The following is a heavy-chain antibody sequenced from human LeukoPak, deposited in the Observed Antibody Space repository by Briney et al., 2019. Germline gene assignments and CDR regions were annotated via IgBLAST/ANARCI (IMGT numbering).Heavy chain of an antibody. CDR1: GFTFSTNS. D-gene: IGHD6-13*01. Sequence: GGSLRLSCAASGFTFSTNSMNWVRQAPGKGLEWVSFISGSTSYIYYADSVKGRFTVSRDNSKNTVHLQMNSLRAEDTAVYYCARGAAGGSGGIDYWGQGTLVTVSS. J-gene: IGHJ4*02. CDR3: ARGAAGGSGGIDY. V-gene: IGHV3-21*04. CDR2: ISGSTSYI.